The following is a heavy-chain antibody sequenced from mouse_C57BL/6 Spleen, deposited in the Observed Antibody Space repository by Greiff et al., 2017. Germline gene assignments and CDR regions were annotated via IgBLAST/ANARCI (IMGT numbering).Heavy chain of an antibody. J-gene: IGHJ1*03. CDR1: GYTFTSYW. CDR3: ARKEYYAGEGYFDV. CDR2: IYPGSGST. Sequence: QVQLQQPGAELVKPGASVKMSCKASGYTFTSYWITWVKQRPGQGLEWIGDIYPGSGSTNYNEKFKSKATLTVDTSSSTAYMQLSSLTSEDSAVYYCARKEYYAGEGYFDVWGTGTTVTVSS. V-gene: IGHV1-55*01. D-gene: IGHD1-1*01.